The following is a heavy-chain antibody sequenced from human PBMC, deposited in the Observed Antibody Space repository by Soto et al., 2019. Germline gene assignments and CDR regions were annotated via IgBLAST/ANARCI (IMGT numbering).Heavy chain of an antibody. J-gene: IGHJ6*02. CDR3: ARERASKGGMDV. V-gene: IGHV3-74*01. Sequence: EVQLVESGGGLVQPGGSLRLSCAASGFTFSNDWMNWVRQGPGKGLEWVSRIISGGSRVSYADSVKGRFTIARDNAKNTLYWEMHSLTAEDTAVYYCARERASKGGMDVWGQGTTVTVSS. CDR2: IISGGSRV. CDR1: GFTFSNDW.